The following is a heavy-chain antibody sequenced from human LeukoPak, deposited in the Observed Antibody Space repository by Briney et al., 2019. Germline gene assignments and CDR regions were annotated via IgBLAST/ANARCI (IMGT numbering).Heavy chain of an antibody. D-gene: IGHD3-10*01. CDR1: GFTFSTYW. J-gene: IGHJ4*02. Sequence: GGSLRLSCAASGFTFSTYWMYWVRQAPGKVLVWVSRTTSDGSTTTYADSVKGRFTITRDNAKNTLYLQMNSLSAEDTAVYYCARGPRGGTLDFWGQGTLVTVSS. V-gene: IGHV3-74*01. CDR3: ARGPRGGTLDF. CDR2: TTSDGSTT.